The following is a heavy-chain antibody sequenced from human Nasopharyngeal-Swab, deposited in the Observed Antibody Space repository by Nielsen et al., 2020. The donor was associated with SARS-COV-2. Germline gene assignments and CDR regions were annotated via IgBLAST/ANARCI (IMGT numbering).Heavy chain of an antibody. CDR1: GYTFIDFS. CDR3: ARLGAAGDFDY. V-gene: IGHV1-3*01. J-gene: IGHJ4*02. CDR2: INPDNGYT. Sequence: ASVKVSCKASGYTFIDFSVHWVRQAPGQRLEWMGRINPDNGYTKYSQMFQDRVSITRDTSANIVYMELSSLGSEDTAVVFCARLGAAGDFDYWGQGSLVTVSS. D-gene: IGHD6-13*01.